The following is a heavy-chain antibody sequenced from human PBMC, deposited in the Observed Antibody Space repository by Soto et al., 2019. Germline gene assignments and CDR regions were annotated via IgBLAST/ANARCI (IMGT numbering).Heavy chain of an antibody. Sequence: PGGSLRLSCAASGFTFSSYAMNWVRQAPGKGLEWVSAISGSGGSSYYADSLKGRFTISRDNSNNTLFLQMNSLRAEDTAVYYCTKVSDYWPVKAAGTGDYWGQGTLVTVSS. CDR1: GFTFSSYA. CDR2: ISGSGGSS. V-gene: IGHV3-23*01. CDR3: TKVSDYWPVKAAGTGDY. D-gene: IGHD6-13*01. J-gene: IGHJ4*02.